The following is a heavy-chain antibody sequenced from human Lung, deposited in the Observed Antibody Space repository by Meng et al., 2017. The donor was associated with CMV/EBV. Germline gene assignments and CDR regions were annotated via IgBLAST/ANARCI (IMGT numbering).Heavy chain of an antibody. CDR2: ISTDGSDT. CDR1: GFNFRNYW. J-gene: IGHJ4*02. Sequence: GQLVVSGGAFVSTGGSLVCSCAASGFNFRNYWMNWVRQVPGEGLVWVSRISTDGSDTSYADSVKGRFTISRDNAKNTLYLQMNSLRGDDTAVYFCVRGVAESLGWEMGYWGQGALVTVSS. D-gene: IGHD7-27*01. V-gene: IGHV3-74*01. CDR3: VRGVAESLGWEMGY.